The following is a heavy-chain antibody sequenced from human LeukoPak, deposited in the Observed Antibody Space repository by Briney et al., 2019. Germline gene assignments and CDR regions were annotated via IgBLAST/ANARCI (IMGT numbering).Heavy chain of an antibody. CDR1: GFTFSSYA. Sequence: GGSLRLSCAASGFTFSSYAMSWVRQAPGKGLMWVSRINSDEITTSYADSVKGRFTISRDNAKNTLYLQINSLRVEDTAVYYCARASSGAFDIWGQGTMVTVSS. CDR2: INSDEITT. J-gene: IGHJ3*02. V-gene: IGHV3-74*01. CDR3: ARASSGAFDI. D-gene: IGHD6-6*01.